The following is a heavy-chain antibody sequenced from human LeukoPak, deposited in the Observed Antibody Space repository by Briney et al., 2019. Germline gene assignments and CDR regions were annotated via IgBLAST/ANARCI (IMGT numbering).Heavy chain of an antibody. CDR2: IYYSGST. CDR3: ARAGGSGSLSISEFDY. Sequence: PSETLSLTCTVSGGSISSSSYYWGWIRQPPGKGLEWMGSIYYSGSTYYNPSLKSRVTISVDTSKNQFSLKLSSVTAADTAVYYCARAGGSGSLSISEFDYWGQGTLVTVSS. D-gene: IGHD3-10*01. V-gene: IGHV4-39*07. CDR1: GGSISSSSYY. J-gene: IGHJ4*02.